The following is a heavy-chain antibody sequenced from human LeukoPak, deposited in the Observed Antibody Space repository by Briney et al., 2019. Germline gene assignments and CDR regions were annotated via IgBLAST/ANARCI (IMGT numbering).Heavy chain of an antibody. CDR3: ARLAMSDSYDAFDI. V-gene: IGHV1-3*01. CDR2: INAGNGNT. J-gene: IGHJ3*02. CDR1: GYTFAGYV. D-gene: IGHD3-3*02. Sequence: GASVKVSCTASGYTFAGYVLNWVRQAPGQRLEWMGWINAGNGNTKYSQKFQDRVTITRDTSASTAYMELSSLRSEDTAIYYCARLAMSDSYDAFDIWGQGTLVTVSS.